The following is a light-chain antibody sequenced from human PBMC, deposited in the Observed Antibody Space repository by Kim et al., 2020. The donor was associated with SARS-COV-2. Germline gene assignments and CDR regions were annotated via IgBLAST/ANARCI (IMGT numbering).Light chain of an antibody. J-gene: IGLJ3*02. Sequence: TATRTCTGNRNNVSNLGDVALQQYQRHPPKVLSYRNTNRPSGISERLSSSRSVNTASLTITGLQPEDEGDYYCSAWDSRLSAWVFGGGTQLTVL. CDR2: RNT. CDR3: SAWDSRLSAWV. CDR1: RNNVSNLG. V-gene: IGLV10-54*01.